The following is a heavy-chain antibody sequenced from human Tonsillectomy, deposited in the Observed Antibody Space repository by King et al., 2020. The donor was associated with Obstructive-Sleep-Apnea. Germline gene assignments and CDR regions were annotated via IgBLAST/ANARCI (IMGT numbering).Heavy chain of an antibody. Sequence: QLVQSGAEVRKPGASVKVSCKASGYTFTSYGISWMRQAPGQGLEWMGWISPHSGYTNYAQKVQGRVTMTTDTSTGTAYMELSSLRSDDTALYYCARDIQPAAGALGWFDPWGQGTLVTVSS. CDR2: ISPHSGYT. CDR3: ARDIQPAAGALGWFDP. V-gene: IGHV1-18*04. CDR1: GYTFTSYG. J-gene: IGHJ5*02. D-gene: IGHD6-13*01.